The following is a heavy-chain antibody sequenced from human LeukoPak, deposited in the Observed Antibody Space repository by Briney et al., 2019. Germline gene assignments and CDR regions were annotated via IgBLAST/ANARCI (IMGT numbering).Heavy chain of an antibody. D-gene: IGHD1-26*01. Sequence: SETLSLTCTVSGGSISSYYWSWIRQPPGKGLEWIGYIYYSGSTNYNPSLKSRVTISVDTSKNRFSLKLSSVTAADTAVYYCARDASYIVGASGAFDIWGQGTMVTVSS. V-gene: IGHV4-59*01. CDR2: IYYSGST. CDR1: GGSISSYY. CDR3: ARDASYIVGASGAFDI. J-gene: IGHJ3*02.